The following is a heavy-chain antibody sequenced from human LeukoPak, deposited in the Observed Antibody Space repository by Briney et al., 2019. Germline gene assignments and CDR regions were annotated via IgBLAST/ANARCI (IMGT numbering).Heavy chain of an antibody. CDR1: GFTFSSYA. V-gene: IGHV3-66*01. CDR2: NSGGDT. CDR3: AKERNLEIAVAGTLFDY. Sequence: GGSLRLSCAASGFTFSSYAMSWVRQAPGKGLEWVSVNSGGDTYYADSVKGRFTISRDNSKNMIYLEMSSLKAEDTAVYYCAKERNLEIAVAGTLFDYWGQGTLVTVSS. J-gene: IGHJ4*02. D-gene: IGHD6-19*01.